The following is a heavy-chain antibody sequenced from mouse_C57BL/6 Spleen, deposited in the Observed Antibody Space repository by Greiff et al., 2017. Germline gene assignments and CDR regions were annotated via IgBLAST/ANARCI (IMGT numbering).Heavy chain of an antibody. Sequence: VQLKESGPELVKPGDSVKISCKASGYSFTGYFMNWVMQSHGKSLEWIGRINPYNGDTFYNQKFKGKATLTVDKSSSTAHMELRSLTSEDSAVYYCARRNYGSSYRYFDYWGQGTTLTVSS. CDR2: INPYNGDT. CDR3: ARRNYGSSYRYFDY. CDR1: GYSFTGYF. J-gene: IGHJ2*01. V-gene: IGHV1-20*01. D-gene: IGHD1-1*01.